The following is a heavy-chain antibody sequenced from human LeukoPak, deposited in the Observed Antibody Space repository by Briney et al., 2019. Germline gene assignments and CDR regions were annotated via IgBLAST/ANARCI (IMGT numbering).Heavy chain of an antibody. CDR1: GGSFSGYY. V-gene: IGHV4-34*01. CDR3: ARGFYDYVWGSYPPDY. D-gene: IGHD3-16*02. J-gene: IGHJ4*02. CDR2: INHSGST. Sequence: SETLSLTCAVYGGSFSGYYWSWIRQPPGKGLEWIGEINHSGSTNYNPSLKSRVTISVDTSKNQFSLKLSSVTAADTAVYYCARGFYDYVWGSYPPDYWGQGTLVTVSS.